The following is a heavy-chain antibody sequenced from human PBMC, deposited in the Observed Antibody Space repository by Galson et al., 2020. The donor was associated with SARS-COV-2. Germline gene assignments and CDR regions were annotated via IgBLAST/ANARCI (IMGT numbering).Heavy chain of an antibody. CDR1: GYTFTDYY. D-gene: IGHD3-9*01. CDR3: ARPRYYDVLAGYIVDV. Sequence: ASVKVSCKASGYTFTDYYIHWVRQAPGQGLEWMGWINPNSGGTNYAQKFEGRVTMTRDTSITTAYMELSSLRADDTAVYYCARPRYYDVLAGYIVDVWGQGAMVTVSS. J-gene: IGHJ6*02. V-gene: IGHV1-2*02. CDR2: INPNSGGT.